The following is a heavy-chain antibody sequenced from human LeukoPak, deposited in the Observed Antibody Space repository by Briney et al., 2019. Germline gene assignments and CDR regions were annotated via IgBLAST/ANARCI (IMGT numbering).Heavy chain of an antibody. Sequence: ASETLSLTCTVSGGPISSYYWSWIRQPPGKGLEWIGYIYYSGTTNYNPSLKSRITISLDTSKNQFSLKLTSVTAADTAVYHCATAFEYYDRPYYYSYMDVWGTGTTVTVS. CDR1: GGPISSYY. V-gene: IGHV4-59*01. CDR3: ATAFEYYDRPYYYSYMDV. D-gene: IGHD3-22*01. J-gene: IGHJ6*03. CDR2: IYYSGTT.